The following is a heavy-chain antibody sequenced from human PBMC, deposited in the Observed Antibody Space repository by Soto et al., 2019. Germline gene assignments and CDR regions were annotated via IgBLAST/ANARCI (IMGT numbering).Heavy chain of an antibody. CDR1: GYTFTGYY. V-gene: IGHV1-2*02. CDR2: IDLGSGDT. CDR3: AAGGGDGYNYYYYYGMDV. D-gene: IGHD2-21*01. J-gene: IGHJ6*02. Sequence: GASVKVSCKASGYTFTGYYMHWVRQAPGQGLEWIGWIDLGSGDTNYAQKFQGRVTMTRDTSTSTAYMELSSLRSEDTAVYYCAAGGGDGYNYYYYYGMDVWGQGTTVTVSS.